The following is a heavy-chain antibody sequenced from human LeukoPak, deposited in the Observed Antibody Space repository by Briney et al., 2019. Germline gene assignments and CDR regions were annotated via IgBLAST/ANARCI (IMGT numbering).Heavy chain of an antibody. CDR1: GYTFTNYD. J-gene: IGHJ5*02. Sequence: GASVKVSCKASGYTFTNYDINWVRQATGQGLEWMGWMNPNSGNTGYAQKFQGRVTITRNTSISTAYMELSSLRSEDTAVYYCARGRQWPGFGFDPWGQGTLVTVSS. D-gene: IGHD6-19*01. V-gene: IGHV1-8*03. CDR3: ARGRQWPGFGFDP. CDR2: MNPNSGNT.